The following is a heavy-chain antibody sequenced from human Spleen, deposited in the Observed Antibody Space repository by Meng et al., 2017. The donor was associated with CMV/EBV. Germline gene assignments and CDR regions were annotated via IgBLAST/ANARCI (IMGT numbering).Heavy chain of an antibody. CDR1: GGSIRSISYY. D-gene: IGHD6-25*01. V-gene: IGHV4-39*07. J-gene: IGHJ4*02. CDR2: IYYSGST. CDR3: ARDRGSSGGCDF. Sequence: QRQQQASGPGLVKPSEPPSLACTVSGGSIRSISYYWGWIRQPPGKGLEWIGSIYYSGSTYYNPSLKSRVTISADTSKNQFSLNLGSVTAADTAVYYCARDRGSSGGCDFWGQGTLVTVSS.